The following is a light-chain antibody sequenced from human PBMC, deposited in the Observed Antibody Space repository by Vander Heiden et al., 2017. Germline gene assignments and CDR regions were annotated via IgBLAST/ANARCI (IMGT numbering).Light chain of an antibody. Sequence: DIVMTQSPDSLAVSLGERATINCKSSQSVLYSPNNKNYLTWYQQKPGQPPKLLIYWASTREPGVPDRFSGSGSGTDFTLTISSLQAEDVAVYYCQQDDRTPLTFGGGTKVEIK. CDR1: QSVLYSPNNKNY. V-gene: IGKV4-1*01. CDR2: WAS. CDR3: QQDDRTPLT. J-gene: IGKJ4*01.